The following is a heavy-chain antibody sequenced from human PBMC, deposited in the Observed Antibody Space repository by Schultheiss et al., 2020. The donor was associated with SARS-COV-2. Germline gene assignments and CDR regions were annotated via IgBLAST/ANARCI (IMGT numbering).Heavy chain of an antibody. CDR1: GFTFSDHY. CDR2: TRNKANGYTT. Sequence: GGSLRLSCAASGFTFSDHYMDWVRQSPGKGLEWVGRTRNKANGYTTHYAASVKGRFTILRDDSKNSLYLQMNCLKTEDTAVYYCARAYSGTSHGGAFDIWGQGTMVTVSS. CDR3: ARAYSGTSHGGAFDI. D-gene: IGHD1-26*01. V-gene: IGHV3-72*01. J-gene: IGHJ3*02.